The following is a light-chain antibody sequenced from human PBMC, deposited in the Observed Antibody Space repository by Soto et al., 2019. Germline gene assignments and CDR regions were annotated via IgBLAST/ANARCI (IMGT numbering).Light chain of an antibody. Sequence: SALTQPASVSGSPGQSITISCTGTSSDVGGYNYVSWYQHHPGKAPKLMIYDVDIRPSGVSNRFSGSKSGNTASLTISGLQAEDEADYYCSSYTGSSTYVVFGGGTQLTVL. CDR1: SSDVGGYNY. J-gene: IGLJ2*01. CDR2: DVD. CDR3: SSYTGSSTYVV. V-gene: IGLV2-14*03.